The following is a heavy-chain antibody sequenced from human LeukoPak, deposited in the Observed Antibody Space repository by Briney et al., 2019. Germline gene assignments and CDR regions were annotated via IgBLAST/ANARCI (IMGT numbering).Heavy chain of an antibody. Sequence: ASVKVSCKASGYTFTGYYMHWVRQAPGQGLEWMGRINPNSGDTNYAQKFQGRVTMTRDTSISTAYMELSRLRSDDTAVYYCARDALSGSGSSDYWGQGTLVTVSS. V-gene: IGHV1-2*06. CDR2: INPNSGDT. J-gene: IGHJ4*02. D-gene: IGHD3-10*01. CDR3: ARDALSGSGSSDY. CDR1: GYTFTGYY.